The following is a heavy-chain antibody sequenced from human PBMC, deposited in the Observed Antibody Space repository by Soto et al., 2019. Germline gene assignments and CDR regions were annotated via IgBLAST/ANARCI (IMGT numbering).Heavy chain of an antibody. CDR1: GFTFSSYG. J-gene: IGHJ4*02. CDR2: ISYDGSNK. Sequence: GGSLRLSCAASGFTFSSYGMHWVRQAPGKGLEWVAVISYDGSNKYYADSVKGRFTISRDNSKNTLYLKMNSLRAEDTAVYSWAKTAPGPHHSGSYDGLDYWGQGTLVTVSS. V-gene: IGHV3-30*18. CDR3: AKTAPGPHHSGSYDGLDY. D-gene: IGHD1-26*01.